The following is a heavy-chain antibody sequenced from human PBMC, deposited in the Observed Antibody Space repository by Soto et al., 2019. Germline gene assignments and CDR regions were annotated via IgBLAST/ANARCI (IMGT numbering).Heavy chain of an antibody. J-gene: IGHJ4*02. Sequence: QVQLVESGGGVVQPGRSLRLSCAASGFTFSSYGMHWVRQAPGKGLEWVAVISYDGSNKYYADSVKGRFTISRDNSKNTLYLQMNSLRAEDTAVYYCAKDIRQWLVKWAFDYWGQGTLVTVSS. V-gene: IGHV3-30*18. D-gene: IGHD6-19*01. CDR1: GFTFSSYG. CDR3: AKDIRQWLVKWAFDY. CDR2: ISYDGSNK.